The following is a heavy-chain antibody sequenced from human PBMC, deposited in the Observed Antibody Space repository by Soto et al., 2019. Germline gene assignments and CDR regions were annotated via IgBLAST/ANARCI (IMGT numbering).Heavy chain of an antibody. CDR2: ISYDGSNK. J-gene: IGHJ5*02. D-gene: IGHD3-9*01. Sequence: PGGSLRLSCAASGFTFSSYGMHWVRQAPGKGLEWVAVISYDGSNKYYADSVKGRFTISRDNSKNTLYLQMNSLRAEDTAVYYCAKGTLWYYDILTAGNWFDPWGQGTLVTVSS. V-gene: IGHV3-30*18. CDR1: GFTFSSYG. CDR3: AKGTLWYYDILTAGNWFDP.